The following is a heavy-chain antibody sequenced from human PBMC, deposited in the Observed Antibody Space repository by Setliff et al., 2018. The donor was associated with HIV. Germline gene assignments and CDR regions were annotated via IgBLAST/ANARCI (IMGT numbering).Heavy chain of an antibody. CDR2: VYMSGKT. V-gene: IGHV4-4*07. Sequence: SETLSLTCTVSGVSIDKNYWSWVRRPPGKGLEWIGRVYMSGKTNYSPSPKSRVTMSADTSKNQVSLKLTSVTAADTAVYYCAKDAGVTGGLYRYYIDAWGNGTTVTVSS. CDR3: AKDAGVTGGLYRYYIDA. D-gene: IGHD2-8*01. CDR1: GVSIDKNY. J-gene: IGHJ6*03.